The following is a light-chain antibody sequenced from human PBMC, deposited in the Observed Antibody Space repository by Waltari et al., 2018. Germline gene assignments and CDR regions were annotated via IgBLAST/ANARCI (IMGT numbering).Light chain of an antibody. J-gene: IGLJ3*02. Sequence: QSVLTQPPSASGSPGQSVTISCSGRTSNIGSNTVNWYQQVPGTAPKLLIYTNSQRPSGVPDRFSGSRSGTSGFLAISGLQSEDEADYYCAAWDDGLNGWVFGGRTRVSVL. CDR3: AAWDDGLNGWV. CDR1: TSNIGSNT. V-gene: IGLV1-44*01. CDR2: TNS.